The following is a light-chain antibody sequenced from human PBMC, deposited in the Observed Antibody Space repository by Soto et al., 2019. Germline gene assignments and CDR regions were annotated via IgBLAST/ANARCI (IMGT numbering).Light chain of an antibody. CDR1: QSVSSN. V-gene: IGKV3D-15*01. J-gene: IGKJ5*01. CDR2: DAS. CDR3: QQYNDWFSIT. Sequence: EILMTQSPATLAVSPGERATLSCRASQSVSSNLAWYQQKPGQAPRLLIYDASTRATGIPARXSGSGSGTEFTLNISSLQSEDFGVYYCQQYNDWFSITFGQGT.